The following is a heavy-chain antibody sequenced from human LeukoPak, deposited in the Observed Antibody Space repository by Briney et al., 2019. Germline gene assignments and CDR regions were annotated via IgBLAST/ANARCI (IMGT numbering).Heavy chain of an antibody. CDR2: ISSSGSTI. CDR3: ARFGQWLVAYYYGMDV. CDR1: GFTFSSYE. V-gene: IGHV3-48*03. Sequence: GGSLRLSCAASGFTFSSYEMNWVRQAPGEGLEWVSYISSSGSTIYYADSVKGRFTISRDNAKNSLYLQMNSLRAEDTAVYYCARFGQWLVAYYYGMDVWGQGTTVTVSS. J-gene: IGHJ6*02. D-gene: IGHD6-19*01.